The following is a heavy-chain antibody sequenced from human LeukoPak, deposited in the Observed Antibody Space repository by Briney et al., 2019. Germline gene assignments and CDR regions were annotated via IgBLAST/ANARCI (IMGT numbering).Heavy chain of an antibody. V-gene: IGHV4-34*01. CDR1: GGSFSGYY. CDR2: INHSGST. Sequence: SETLSLTCAVYGGSFSGYYWSWIRQPPGKGLEWIGEINHSGSTNYNPSLKSRVTISVDTSKNQFSLKLSSVTAADTAVCYCARGGAGDCSGGSCLYYFDYWGQGTLVTVSS. J-gene: IGHJ4*02. D-gene: IGHD2-15*01. CDR3: ARGGAGDCSGGSCLYYFDY.